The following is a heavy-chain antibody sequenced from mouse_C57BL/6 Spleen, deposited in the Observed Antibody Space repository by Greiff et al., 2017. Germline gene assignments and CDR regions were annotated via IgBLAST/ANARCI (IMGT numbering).Heavy chain of an antibody. CDR1: GFTFSSYG. CDR2: ISSGGSYT. Sequence: EVKLMGSGGDLVKPGGSLKLSCAASGFTFSSYGMSWVRQTPDKRLEWVATISSGGSYTYYPDSVKGRFTISRDNAKNTLYLQMSSLKSEDTAMYYGARPPRGYFDVWGTGTTVTVSS. V-gene: IGHV5-6*01. J-gene: IGHJ1*03. CDR3: ARPPRGYFDV.